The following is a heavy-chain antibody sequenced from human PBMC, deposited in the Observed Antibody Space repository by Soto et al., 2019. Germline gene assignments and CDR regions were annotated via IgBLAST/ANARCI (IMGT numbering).Heavy chain of an antibody. Sequence: GGSLRLSCAASGFAFSNAWINWVRQAPGKGLEWVGRIRKKANSDTTDFAASVKGRFTISRDDSKNLMYMQMNSLKTEDTAVYFCAKISTTSYFDFWGQGTLVTVSS. CDR1: GFAFSNAW. D-gene: IGHD4-17*01. CDR3: AKISTTSYFDF. V-gene: IGHV3-72*01. J-gene: IGHJ4*02. CDR2: IRKKANSDTT.